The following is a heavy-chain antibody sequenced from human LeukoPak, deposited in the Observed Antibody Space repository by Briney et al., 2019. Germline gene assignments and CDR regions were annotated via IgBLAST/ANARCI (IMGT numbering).Heavy chain of an antibody. CDR1: GGSFSGYY. CDR3: ARETLEVGAPDY. J-gene: IGHJ4*02. CDR2: INHSGST. D-gene: IGHD1-26*01. V-gene: IGHV4-34*01. Sequence: PSETLSLTCAVYGGSFSGYYWSWIRQPPGKGLEWIGEINHSGSTNYNPSLKSRVTISVDTPKNQFSLKLSSVTAADTAVYYCARETLEVGAPDYWGQGTLVTVSS.